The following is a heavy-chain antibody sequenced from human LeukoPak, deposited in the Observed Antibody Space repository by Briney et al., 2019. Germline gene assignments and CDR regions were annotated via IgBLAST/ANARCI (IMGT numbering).Heavy chain of an antibody. CDR1: GGTFSSYA. D-gene: IGHD2-2*01. V-gene: IGHV1-69*13. Sequence: GASVKVSCKASGGTFSSYAISWVRQAPGQGLEWMGGITPIFGTANYAQKFQGRVTITAVESMSTAYMELSSLRSEDTAVYYCATVLVVPAADGYYYGMDVWGQGTTVTVSS. CDR2: ITPIFGTA. CDR3: ATVLVVPAADGYYYGMDV. J-gene: IGHJ6*02.